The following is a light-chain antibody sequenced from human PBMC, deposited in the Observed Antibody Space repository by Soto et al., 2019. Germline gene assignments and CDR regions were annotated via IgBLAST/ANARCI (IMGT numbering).Light chain of an antibody. V-gene: IGLV2-11*01. CDR2: DVT. Sequence: QSVLTQPRSVSGSPGQSVTISCTGTSSDVGGRNCVSWYQQHPGKAPQLMIYDVTQRPSGAPDRFSGSKSGNTASLTISGLQAEDEADYYCCSHSAYYTFVFGTGTKLTVL. CDR3: CSHSAYYTFV. CDR1: SSDVGGRNC. J-gene: IGLJ1*01.